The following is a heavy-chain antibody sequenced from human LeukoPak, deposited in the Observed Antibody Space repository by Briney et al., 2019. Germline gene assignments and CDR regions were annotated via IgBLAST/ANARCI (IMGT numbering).Heavy chain of an antibody. CDR3: ARRGSYGGISAMDY. J-gene: IGHJ4*02. CDR2: INPSDGST. D-gene: IGHD4-23*01. V-gene: IGHV1-46*01. Sequence: GASVKVSCKASGYTFSSFYIHWVRQAPGQGLEWMGIINPSDGSTSYTQKFQGRVTMTRDTSTSTVYMELSSLRSEDTAVYYCARRGSYGGISAMDYWGQGAQVTVSS. CDR1: GYTFSSFY.